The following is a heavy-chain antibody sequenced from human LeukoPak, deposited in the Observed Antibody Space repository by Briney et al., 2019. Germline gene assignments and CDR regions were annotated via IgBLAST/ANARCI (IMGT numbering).Heavy chain of an antibody. CDR3: ANWGYYYDSSGEDY. D-gene: IGHD3-22*01. J-gene: IGHJ4*02. CDR2: ISYDGSNK. CDR1: GFTFSSYA. Sequence: GGSLRLSCAASGFTFSSYAMHWVRQAPGKGLEWVAVISYDGSNKYYADSVKGRFTISRDNSKNTLYLQMNSLRAEDTAVYYCANWGYYYDSSGEDYWGQGTLVTVSS. V-gene: IGHV3-30-3*01.